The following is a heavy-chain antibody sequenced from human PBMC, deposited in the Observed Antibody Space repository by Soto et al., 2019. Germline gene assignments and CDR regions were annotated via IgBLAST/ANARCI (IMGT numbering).Heavy chain of an antibody. D-gene: IGHD6-13*01. CDR1: GFTFSTYS. CDR3: ARDLSRGINWFDP. CDR2: ITSSSTYI. Sequence: GGSLRLSCAASGFTFSTYSMNWVRQAPGKGLEWVSSITSSSTYIYYADSVKGRFTISRDNAKNSLYLQMNSLRAEDTAVYYCARDLSRGINWFDPWGQGTLVTVSS. V-gene: IGHV3-21*01. J-gene: IGHJ5*02.